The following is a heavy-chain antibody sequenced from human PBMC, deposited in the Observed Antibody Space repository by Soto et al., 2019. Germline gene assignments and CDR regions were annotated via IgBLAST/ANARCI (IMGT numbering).Heavy chain of an antibody. CDR1: GFIFRSSA. CDR2: ISGSGGST. V-gene: IGHV3-23*01. D-gene: IGHD2-15*01. Sequence: EVQLLESGGGLVQPGGSLRVSCAVSGFIFRSSAMNWVRQAPGKGLEWVSSISGSGGSTFYADAVKGRFTISRDNSKNTLYLQMNSLRVEDTAVYYCAREPPRDSVEGVSPGDYCGQGTLDTVSS. J-gene: IGHJ4*02. CDR3: AREPPRDSVEGVSPGDY.